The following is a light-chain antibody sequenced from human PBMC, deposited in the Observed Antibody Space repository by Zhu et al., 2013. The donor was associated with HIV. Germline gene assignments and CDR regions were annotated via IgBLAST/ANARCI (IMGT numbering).Light chain of an antibody. CDR3: VQGTHWPWT. CDR2: QVS. J-gene: IGKJ1*01. Sequence: DVVMTQSPLSLPVTLGQPASISCRSSQSLVHSDGNTYLNWFQQRPGQSPRRLIYQVSDRDSGVPDRFSGSGSGTDFTLQISRVRLRMLGLYCVQGTHWPWTFGQGTKVEI. V-gene: IGKV2-30*02. CDR1: QSLVHSDGNTY.